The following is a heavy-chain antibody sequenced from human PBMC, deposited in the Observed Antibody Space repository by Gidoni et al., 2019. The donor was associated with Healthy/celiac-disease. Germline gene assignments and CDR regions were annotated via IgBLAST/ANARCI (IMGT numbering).Heavy chain of an antibody. CDR2: ISSSGSTI. CDR3: AVELRYFDY. J-gene: IGHJ4*02. V-gene: IGHV3-48*03. Sequence: EVQLVESGGGLVQPGGSLRLSCAASGFTFSSYEMNWVRQAPGKGLEWVSYISSSGSTIYYADAVKGRFTISRDNAKNSLYLQMNSLRAEDTAVYYCAVELRYFDYWGQGTLVTVSS. CDR1: GFTFSSYE. D-gene: IGHD1-1*01.